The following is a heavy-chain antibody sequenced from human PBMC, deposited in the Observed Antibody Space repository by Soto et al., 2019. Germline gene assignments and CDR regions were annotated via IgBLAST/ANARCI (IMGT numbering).Heavy chain of an antibody. CDR1: GFTFSDYY. J-gene: IGHJ4*02. CDR3: AKEEGRRAVAGYYYFDY. CDR2: ISSSSSYT. Sequence: GGSLRLSCAASGFTFSDYYMSWIRQAPGKGLEWVSYISSSSSYTNYADSVKGRFTISRDNAKNSLYLQMNSLRAEDTAVYYCAKEEGRRAVAGYYYFDYWGQGTLVTVSS. D-gene: IGHD6-19*01. V-gene: IGHV3-11*06.